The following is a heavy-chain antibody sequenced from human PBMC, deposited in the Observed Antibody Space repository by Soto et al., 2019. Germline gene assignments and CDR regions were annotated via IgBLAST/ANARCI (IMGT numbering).Heavy chain of an antibody. CDR3: AREDDYGGAFDI. CDR2: IKQDGSEK. V-gene: IGHV3-7*01. J-gene: IGHJ3*02. CDR1: GFTLSMSA. Sequence: GGSLRLSCASSGFTLSMSAVNWVRQAPGKGLEWVANIKQDGSEKYYVDSVKGRFTISRDNAKNSLYLQMSSLRAEDTAVYYCAREDDYGGAFDIWGQGTMVT. D-gene: IGHD4-17*01.